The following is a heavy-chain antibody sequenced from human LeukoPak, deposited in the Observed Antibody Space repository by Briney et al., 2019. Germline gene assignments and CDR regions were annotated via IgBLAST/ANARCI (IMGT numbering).Heavy chain of an antibody. Sequence: GASVKVSCKASGGTFSSYAISWVRQAPGQGLEWMGRIIPILGIANYAQKFQGRVTITADKSTSTAYMELSSLRSEDTAVYYCARVGRGYSYGHYDYWGQGTLVTVSS. CDR2: IIPILGIA. CDR1: GGTFSSYA. V-gene: IGHV1-69*04. J-gene: IGHJ4*02. D-gene: IGHD5-18*01. CDR3: ARVGRGYSYGHYDY.